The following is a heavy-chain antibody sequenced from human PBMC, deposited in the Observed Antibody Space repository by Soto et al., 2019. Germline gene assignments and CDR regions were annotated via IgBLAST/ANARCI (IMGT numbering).Heavy chain of an antibody. V-gene: IGHV1-2*04. CDR1: GYTFTGYY. D-gene: IGHD5-12*01. J-gene: IGHJ4*02. Sequence: ASVKVSCKASGYTFTGYYMHWVRQAPGQGLEWMGWINPNSGGTNYAQKFQGWVTMTRDKSISTAYMELSRLRSDDTAVYYCARGDKVEMATIILYDYWGQGTLVTVSS. CDR2: INPNSGGT. CDR3: ARGDKVEMATIILYDY.